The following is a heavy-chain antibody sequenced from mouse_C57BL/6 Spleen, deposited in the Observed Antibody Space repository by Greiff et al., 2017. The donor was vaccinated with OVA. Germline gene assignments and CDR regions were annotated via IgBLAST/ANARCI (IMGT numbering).Heavy chain of an antibody. V-gene: IGHV5-17*01. Sequence: EVHLVESGGGLVKPGGSLKLSCAASGFTFSDYGMHWVRQAPEKGLEWVAYISSGSSTIYYADTVKGRFTISRDNAKNTLFLQMTSLRSEDTAMYYCARESYYYGRGYFDVWGTGTTVTVSS. J-gene: IGHJ1*03. CDR3: ARESYYYGRGYFDV. D-gene: IGHD1-1*01. CDR2: ISSGSSTI. CDR1: GFTFSDYG.